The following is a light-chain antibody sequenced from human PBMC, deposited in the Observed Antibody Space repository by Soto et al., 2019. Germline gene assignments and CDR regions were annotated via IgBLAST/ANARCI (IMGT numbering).Light chain of an antibody. CDR1: SSDIGGYDY. CDR3: TSYASGSSHVV. J-gene: IGLJ2*01. V-gene: IGLV2-14*01. CDR2: DVN. Sequence: QSALTQPASVSGSPGQSITLSCTGTSSDIGGYDYVSWYQRHPGKAPKLIIYDVNNRPSGVSNRFSGSKSRNTASLTISGLPAEDEADYYCTSYASGSSHVVFGGGTKVTVL.